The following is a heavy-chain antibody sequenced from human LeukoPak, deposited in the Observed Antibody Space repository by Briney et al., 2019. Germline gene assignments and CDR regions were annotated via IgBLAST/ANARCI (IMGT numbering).Heavy chain of an antibody. V-gene: IGHV3-21*01. Sequence: GGSLRLSCAASGFTFSSYSMNWIRQAPGKGLEWVSSISSSSYIYYADSVKGRFTISRDNAKNSLYLQMNSLRAEDTAVYYCARAPWSSSSGSDYWGQGTLVTVSS. CDR2: ISSSSYI. J-gene: IGHJ4*02. D-gene: IGHD6-6*01. CDR1: GFTFSSYS. CDR3: ARAPWSSSSGSDY.